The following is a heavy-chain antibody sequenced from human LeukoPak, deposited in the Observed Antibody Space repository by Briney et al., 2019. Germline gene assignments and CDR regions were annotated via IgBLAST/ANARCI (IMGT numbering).Heavy chain of an antibody. V-gene: IGHV4-4*07. CDR3: ARDRLGFRVDV. Sequence: PSETLSLTCTVSGDSISGSYWTWIRQSAGKGLEWIGRINTSGNTNYNPSLKSRVTISLDTSKNQFSLNMSSVTVADTAVYYCARDRLGFRVDVWGKGTTVTFSS. CDR2: INTSGNT. D-gene: IGHD3-10*01. J-gene: IGHJ6*04. CDR1: GDSISGSY.